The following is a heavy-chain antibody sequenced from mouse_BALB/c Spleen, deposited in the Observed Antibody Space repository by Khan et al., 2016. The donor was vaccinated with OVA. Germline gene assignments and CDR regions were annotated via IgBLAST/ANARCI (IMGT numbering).Heavy chain of an antibody. J-gene: IGHJ4*01. CDR1: GFSLSRYN. D-gene: IGHD2-14*01. CDR2: IWGGGVT. V-gene: IGHV2-6-4*01. Sequence: QVQLKQSGPGLVAPSQSLSITCTVSGFSLSRYNIHWVRQPPGKGLEWLGMIWGGGVTDYNSTLKSRLNISKDNSKSQVFLKMNSLQTDDTAMYYCARAYYRYDGYYAMDYWGQGTSVTVSS. CDR3: ARAYYRYDGYYAMDY.